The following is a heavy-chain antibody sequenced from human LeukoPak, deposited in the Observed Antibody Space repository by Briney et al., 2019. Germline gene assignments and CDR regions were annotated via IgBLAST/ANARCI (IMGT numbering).Heavy chain of an antibody. CDR3: ARADVDTAMVKFDY. CDR1: GGSISSGDYY. CDR2: IYYSGST. V-gene: IGHV4-30-4*01. Sequence: PSQTLSLTCTVSGGSISSGDYYWSWIRQPPGEGLEWIGYIYYSGSTYYNPSLKSRVTISVDTSKNQFSLKLSSVTAADTAVYYCARADVDTAMVKFDYWGQGTLVTVSS. J-gene: IGHJ4*02. D-gene: IGHD5-18*01.